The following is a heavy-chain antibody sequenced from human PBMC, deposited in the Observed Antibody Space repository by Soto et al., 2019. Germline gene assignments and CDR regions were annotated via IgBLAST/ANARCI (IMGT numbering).Heavy chain of an antibody. D-gene: IGHD3-10*01. J-gene: IGHJ6*02. CDR2: IESDGSST. V-gene: IGHV3-74*01. CDR1: GFTFSSHW. Sequence: EVQLVESGGGLVQPGESLRLSCVASGFTFSSHWMHWVRQAPGKGLVWVSRIESDGSSTTYADSVRGRFIISRDNAKNTLYLQMNSLSAEDTAVYYCARLGRGFRFHYYYGLDVWGPGTTVTVSS. CDR3: ARLGRGFRFHYYYGLDV.